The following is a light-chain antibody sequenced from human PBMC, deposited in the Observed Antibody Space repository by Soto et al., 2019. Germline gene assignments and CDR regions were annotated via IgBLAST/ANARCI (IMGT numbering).Light chain of an antibody. V-gene: IGKV3-11*01. Sequence: EVVMPQSTEPVSVSPGERSTLSCRASQSVSSNLAWYHQKPGQAPRLLIYDASNRATGIPARFSGSGSGTDFTLTISSLEPEDFAVYYCQQRSNWPSITFGDVTRLEVK. CDR3: QQRSNWPSIT. J-gene: IGKJ5*01. CDR1: QSVSSN. CDR2: DAS.